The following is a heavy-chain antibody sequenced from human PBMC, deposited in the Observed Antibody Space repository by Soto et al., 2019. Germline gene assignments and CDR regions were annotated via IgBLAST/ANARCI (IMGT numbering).Heavy chain of an antibody. CDR3: ARLPPPTYCSGSTCSGY. Sequence: PGESLKISCKGSGYSFTNYWVHWVRQMAGKGLEWMGRIGPDDSYTNYSPSFQGHVTISVDKSISTAYLQWSSLQASDTAIYYCARLPPPTYCSGSTCSGYWGQGTLVTVSS. J-gene: IGHJ4*02. V-gene: IGHV5-10-1*01. CDR1: GYSFTNYW. D-gene: IGHD2-15*01. CDR2: IGPDDSYT.